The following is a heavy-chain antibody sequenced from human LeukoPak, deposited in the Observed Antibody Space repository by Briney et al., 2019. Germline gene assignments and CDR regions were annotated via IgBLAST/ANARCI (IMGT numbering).Heavy chain of an antibody. D-gene: IGHD3-16*01. Sequence: GGSVTLSCAASVFTFSSYWMHWARQAPWKGLEWVASINHNGNVNYYVDSVKGRFTISRDNAKNSLYLQMSNLRAEDTAVYFCARGGGLDVWGQGATVTVSS. CDR1: VFTFSSYW. V-gene: IGHV3-7*03. CDR3: ARGGGLDV. J-gene: IGHJ6*02. CDR2: INHNGNVN.